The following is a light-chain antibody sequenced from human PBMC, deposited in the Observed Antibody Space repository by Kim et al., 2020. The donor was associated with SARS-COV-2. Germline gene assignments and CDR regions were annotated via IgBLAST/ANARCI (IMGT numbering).Light chain of an antibody. CDR3: QQSNI. V-gene: IGKV1-5*03. CDR2: KAS. Sequence: DIQMTQSPSTLSASVGDRVTITCRASQSISSWLAWYQQKPGKAPKLLIYKASSLESGVPSRFSGSGSGTEFTLTISSLQPDDFATYYCQQSNIFGQGTKLEIK. CDR1: QSISSW. J-gene: IGKJ2*01.